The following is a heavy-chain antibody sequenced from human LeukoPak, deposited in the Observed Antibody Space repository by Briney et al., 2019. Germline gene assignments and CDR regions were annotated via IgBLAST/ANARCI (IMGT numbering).Heavy chain of an antibody. D-gene: IGHD5-18*01. CDR3: VREARGYHYTYFDY. V-gene: IGHV3-13*01. CDR2: VSSGFHA. Sequence: PGGSLRLSCTASGFTLGSHDMHWVRHIPGQGLEWVAAVSSGFHAFFADSVQGRFTVSREDARNSLYLQMNSLRAGDTAVYYCVREARGYHYTYFDYGGQGTLVTVSS. J-gene: IGHJ4*02. CDR1: GFTLGSHD.